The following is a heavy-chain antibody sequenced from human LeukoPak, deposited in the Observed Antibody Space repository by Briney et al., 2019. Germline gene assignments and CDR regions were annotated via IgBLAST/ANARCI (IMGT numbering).Heavy chain of an antibody. J-gene: IGHJ4*02. Sequence: GESLKISCKAFGYSFTDYWIVWVRQMPGKGLEWMGAIYPGDSDTRYNPSPDGQVTISADKSVRTTSLQWSSLQASDTAMYYCARPSSLYGGTSEDYWGQGTLVTVST. CDR3: ARPSSLYGGTSEDY. D-gene: IGHD4-23*01. V-gene: IGHV5-51*01. CDR2: IYPGDSDT. CDR1: GYSFTDYW.